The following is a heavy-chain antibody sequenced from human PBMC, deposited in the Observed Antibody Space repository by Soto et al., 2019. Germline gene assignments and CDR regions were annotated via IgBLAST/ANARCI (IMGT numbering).Heavy chain of an antibody. CDR2: IIPIFGTA. CDR1: GGTFSSYA. D-gene: IGHD3-3*02. Sequence: VSCKASGGTFSSYAISWVRQAPGQGLEWMGGIIPIFGTANYAQKFQGRVTITADESTSTAYMELSSLRSEDTAVYYCAREVASGTYYYFGMDVWGQGTTVTVSS. V-gene: IGHV1-69*01. CDR3: AREVASGTYYYFGMDV. J-gene: IGHJ6*02.